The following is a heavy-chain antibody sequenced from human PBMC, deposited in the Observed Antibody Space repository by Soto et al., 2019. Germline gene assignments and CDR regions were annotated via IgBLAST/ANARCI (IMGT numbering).Heavy chain of an antibody. CDR2: IYPGDSDT. Sequence: RGESLKISCKGSGYSFTSYWIGWVRQMPGKGLEWMGIIYPGDSDTRYSPSFQGQVTISADKSISTAYLQWSSLKASDTAMYYCASLGYCSSTSCYGLPDAFDIWGQGTMVTVSS. J-gene: IGHJ3*02. D-gene: IGHD2-2*01. CDR1: GYSFTSYW. CDR3: ASLGYCSSTSCYGLPDAFDI. V-gene: IGHV5-51*01.